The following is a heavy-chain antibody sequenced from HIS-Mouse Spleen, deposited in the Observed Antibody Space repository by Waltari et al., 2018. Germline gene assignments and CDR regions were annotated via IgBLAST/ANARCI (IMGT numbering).Heavy chain of an antibody. CDR1: GYTFTGYY. CDR2: INPNSGGT. CDR3: ARFYLSGSYYHY. J-gene: IGHJ4*02. V-gene: IGHV1-2*02. Sequence: VQLVQSGAEVKKPGASVKVPCKASGYTFTGYYMPGVRQAPGQGLEWMGWINPNSGGTNYAQKFQGRVTMTRDTSISTAYMELSRLRSDDTAVYYCARFYLSGSYYHYWGQGTLVTVSS. D-gene: IGHD1-26*01.